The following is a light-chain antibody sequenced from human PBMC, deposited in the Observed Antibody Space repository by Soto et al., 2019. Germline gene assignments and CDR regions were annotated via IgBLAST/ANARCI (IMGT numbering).Light chain of an antibody. CDR3: QSYDSSLSGVV. Sequence: QSVLTQPPSVSGAPGQRVTISCTGSSSNIGAGYDVHWYQQLPGTAPKLLIYGNNNRPSGVPDRFSGSKSGTSASLAITGLQAEDEADYYCQSYDSSLSGVVFGGGTKLTAL. CDR2: GNN. V-gene: IGLV1-40*01. J-gene: IGLJ2*01. CDR1: SSNIGAGYD.